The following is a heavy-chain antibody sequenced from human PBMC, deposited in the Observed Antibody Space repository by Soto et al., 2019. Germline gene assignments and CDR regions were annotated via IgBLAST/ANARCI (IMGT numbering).Heavy chain of an antibody. Sequence: SEPLSLPCTVSVAAVSSCGYYWSWIRHHRVKGLEWIGYIYYSASTYYNPSLKSRVTISADTSKNQFSLKLSSVTAADTAVYYCAGGIAAADTRWASGMDVWGQGATVTVSS. J-gene: IGHJ6*02. CDR1: VAAVSSCGYY. CDR3: AGGIAAADTRWASGMDV. CDR2: IYYSAST. V-gene: IGHV4-30-4*08. D-gene: IGHD6-13*01.